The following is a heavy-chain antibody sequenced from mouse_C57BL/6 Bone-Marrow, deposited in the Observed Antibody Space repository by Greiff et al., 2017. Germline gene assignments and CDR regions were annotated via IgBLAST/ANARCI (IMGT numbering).Heavy chain of an antibody. J-gene: IGHJ2*01. CDR2: IDPEKGDT. CDR1: GFNINDDY. D-gene: IGHD1-1*01. V-gene: IGHV14-4*01. Sequence: VQLQQSGAELVRPGASVKLSCTASGFNINDDYMHWVKQRPEQGLEWIGWIDPEKGDTEYASKFQGTATITADTSSNTAYLQLSSLTSEDTAVYYCTTFITTVVADYWGQGTTLTVSS. CDR3: TTFITTVVADY.